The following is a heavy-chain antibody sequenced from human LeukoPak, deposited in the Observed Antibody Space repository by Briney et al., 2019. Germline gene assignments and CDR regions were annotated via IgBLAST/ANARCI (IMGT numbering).Heavy chain of an antibody. CDR2: ISPDGINK. Sequence: TGGSLRLSCAASGFTFYAFGMQWVRQAPGKGLEWLAFISPDGINKKYADSLKGGFTISRDNSEETLYLQVDDLRVEDTGVYICARDWKESHSPYYMDIWGRGTTVIVSS. CDR3: ARDWKESHSPYYMDI. J-gene: IGHJ6*03. D-gene: IGHD1-1*01. V-gene: IGHV3-33*05. CDR1: GFTFYAFG.